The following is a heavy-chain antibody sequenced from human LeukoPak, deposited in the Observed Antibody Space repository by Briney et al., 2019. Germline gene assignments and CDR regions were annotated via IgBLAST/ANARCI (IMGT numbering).Heavy chain of an antibody. D-gene: IGHD3-10*01. CDR2: IYYSGST. CDR1: GGSISSGGYY. CDR3: ASSGTPAQAKAGDYHYYGMDV. V-gene: IGHV4-31*03. J-gene: IGHJ6*02. Sequence: PSQTLSLTCTVSGGSISSGGYYWSWIRQHPGKGLEWIGYIYYSGSTYYNPSLKSRVTISVDTSKNQFSLKLSSVTAADTAVYYCASSGTPAQAKAGDYHYYGMDVWGQGTTVTVSS.